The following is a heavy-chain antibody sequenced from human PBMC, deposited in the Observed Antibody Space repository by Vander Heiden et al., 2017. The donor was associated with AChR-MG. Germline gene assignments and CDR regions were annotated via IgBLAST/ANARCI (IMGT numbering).Heavy chain of an antibody. CDR2: ISGSGGST. J-gene: IGHJ4*02. CDR3: AKGLLRYFDWLLSVDY. CDR1: GFTFSSYA. Sequence: EVQLLESGGGLVQPGGSLRLSCAASGFTFSSYAMSWVRQAPGKGLEWVSAISGSGGSTYYADSVKGRFTISRDNSKNTLYLQMNSLRAEDTAVYYCAKGLLRYFDWLLSVDYWGQGTLVTVSS. D-gene: IGHD3-9*01. V-gene: IGHV3-23*01.